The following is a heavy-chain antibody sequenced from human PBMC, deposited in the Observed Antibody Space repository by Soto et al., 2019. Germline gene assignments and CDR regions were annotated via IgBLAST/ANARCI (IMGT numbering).Heavy chain of an antibody. CDR1: GGTFSSYA. CDR2: IIPIFGTA. J-gene: IGHJ5*02. V-gene: IGHV1-69*01. D-gene: IGHD2-15*01. Sequence: QVQLVQSGAEVKKPGSSVKVSCKASGGTFSSYAISWVRQAPGQGLEWMGGIIPIFGTANYAQKFQGRVTITADEATSTAYMELSSLRSEDTAVYYCAEGGYCSGGSCYLGRDWFDPWCQGTLVTVSS. CDR3: AEGGYCSGGSCYLGRDWFDP.